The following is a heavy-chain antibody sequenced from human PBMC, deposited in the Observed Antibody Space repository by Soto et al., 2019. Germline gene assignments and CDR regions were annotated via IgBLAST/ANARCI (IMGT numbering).Heavy chain of an antibody. D-gene: IGHD6-13*01. CDR1: GFTFSSYW. Sequence: GGSLRLSCAASGFTFSSYWMSWVRQAPGKGLEWVANIKQDGSEKYYVDSVKGRFTISRDNAKNSLYLQMNSLRAEDTAVYYCARGHIAAAYYFDYWGQGTLVTVSS. CDR3: ARGHIAAAYYFDY. J-gene: IGHJ4*02. CDR2: IKQDGSEK. V-gene: IGHV3-7*04.